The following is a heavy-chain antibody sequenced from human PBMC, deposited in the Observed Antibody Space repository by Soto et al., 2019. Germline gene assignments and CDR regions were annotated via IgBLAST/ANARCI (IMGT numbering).Heavy chain of an antibody. V-gene: IGHV4-59*01. J-gene: IGHJ5*02. CDR3: ARAYYDTSGSSIDP. Sequence: QVRLQESGPGLVKPSETLSLTCSVSGGSIGSYYWGWIRQAPGKGLEWIGYIYYSDSIDYTPALRSRVIISVDTSKNQSSLRLSSVTAADTAVYSCARAYYDTSGSSIDPWGKGILVTVSS. CDR2: IYYSDSI. D-gene: IGHD3-22*01. CDR1: GGSIGSYY.